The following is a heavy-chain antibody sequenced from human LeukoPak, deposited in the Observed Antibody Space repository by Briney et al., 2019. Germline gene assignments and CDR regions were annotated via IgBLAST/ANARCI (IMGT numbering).Heavy chain of an antibody. CDR2: ISGSGGST. CDR3: AKDPFAYCGGDCYAYYFDY. CDR1: GFTFSSYA. D-gene: IGHD2-21*02. Sequence: GGSLRLSCAASGFTFSSYAMSWVRQAPGKGLGWVSAISGSGGSTYYADSVKGRFTISRDNSKNTLYLQMNSLRAEDTAVYYCAKDPFAYCGGDCYAYYFDYWGQGTLVTVSS. J-gene: IGHJ4*02. V-gene: IGHV3-23*01.